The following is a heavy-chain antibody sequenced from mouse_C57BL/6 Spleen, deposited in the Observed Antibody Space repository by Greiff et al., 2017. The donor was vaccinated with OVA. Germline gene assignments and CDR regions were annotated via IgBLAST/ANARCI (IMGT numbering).Heavy chain of an antibody. CDR3: ANYGSSYPWYFDV. D-gene: IGHD1-1*01. Sequence: QVQLQQSGAELVRPGASVTLSCKASGYTFTDYEMHWVKQTPVHGLEWIGAIDPETGGTAYNQKFKGKATLTVDTSSSTAYMQLSSLTSEDSAVYYCANYGSSYPWYFDVWGTGTTVTVSS. V-gene: IGHV1-15*01. CDR1: GYTFTDYE. J-gene: IGHJ1*03. CDR2: IDPETGGT.